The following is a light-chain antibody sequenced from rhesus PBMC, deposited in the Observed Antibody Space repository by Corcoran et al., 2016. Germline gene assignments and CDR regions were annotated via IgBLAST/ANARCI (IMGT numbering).Light chain of an antibody. V-gene: IGKV1-66*01. CDR3: QQYYDSPYS. CDR2: YAS. CDR1: QGINNY. J-gene: IGKJ2*01. Sequence: DIQMTQSPSSLSASVGDRVTITCRASQGINNYLSCYQQRPGRAPQPLIYYASSLETGVPSRFSGSGSGTAYTLIISSLQPEDVATYYCQQYYDSPYSFGQGTKVEIK.